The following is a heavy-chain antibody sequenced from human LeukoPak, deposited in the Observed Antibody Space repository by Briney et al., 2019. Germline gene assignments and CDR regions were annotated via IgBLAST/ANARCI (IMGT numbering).Heavy chain of an antibody. CDR3: AKDLRGYYDFWSGPYGMDV. J-gene: IGHJ6*02. Sequence: GGSLRLSCAASGFTFSSYGMHWVRQAPGKGLEWVAVISYDGSNKYYADSVKGRFTISRDNSKNTLYLQMNSLRAEDTAVYCCAKDLRGYYDFWSGPYGMDVWGQGTTVTVSS. CDR2: ISYDGSNK. D-gene: IGHD3-3*01. CDR1: GFTFSSYG. V-gene: IGHV3-30*18.